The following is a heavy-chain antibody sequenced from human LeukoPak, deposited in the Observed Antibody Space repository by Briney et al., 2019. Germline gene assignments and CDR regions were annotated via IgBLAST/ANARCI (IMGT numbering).Heavy chain of an antibody. Sequence: GGSLRLSCAASGFTFSSYGMHWVRQAPGKGLEWVAVISYDGSNKYYADSVKGRLTISRDNSKNTLYLQMNSLRAEDTAVYYCAKARDIVVVVAPLWFDPWGQGTLVTVSS. D-gene: IGHD2-15*01. CDR3: AKARDIVVVVAPLWFDP. CDR2: ISYDGSNK. CDR1: GFTFSSYG. J-gene: IGHJ5*02. V-gene: IGHV3-30*18.